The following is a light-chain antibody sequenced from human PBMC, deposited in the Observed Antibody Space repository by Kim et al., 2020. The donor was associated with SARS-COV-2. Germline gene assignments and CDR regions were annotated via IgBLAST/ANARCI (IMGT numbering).Light chain of an antibody. CDR2: YDS. V-gene: IGLV3-21*04. CDR3: QVWDSSSDHRVV. J-gene: IGLJ2*01. Sequence: PGKTARVSCGGNSIGSKGVHWYQQKSGQAPVLVIYYDSDWPSGIPERFSGSNSGHTATLTISRVEAGDEADYYCQVWDSSSDHRVVFGGGTQLTVL. CDR1: SIGSKG.